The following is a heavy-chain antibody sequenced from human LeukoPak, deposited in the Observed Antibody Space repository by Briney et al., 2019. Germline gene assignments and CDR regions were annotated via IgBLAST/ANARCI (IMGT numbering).Heavy chain of an antibody. Sequence: GGSLRLSCAASGFTFSSYAVSWVRQAPGKGLECVSIIGGSGGPTYYADSVKGRSTISRDNSESTLFLQMNSLRAEDTALYYCSKNGLVATTYYFDSWGQGTLVTVSS. V-gene: IGHV3-23*01. D-gene: IGHD5-12*01. J-gene: IGHJ4*02. CDR3: SKNGLVATTYYFDS. CDR2: IGGSGGPT. CDR1: GFTFSSYA.